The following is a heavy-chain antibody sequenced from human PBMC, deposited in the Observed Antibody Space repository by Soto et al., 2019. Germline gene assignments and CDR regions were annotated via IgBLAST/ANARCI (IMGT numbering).Heavy chain of an antibody. CDR3: ARGEDSSGYYIDTMNFDY. Sequence: SETLSLTCTVSGGSISSYYWSWIRRPPGKGLEWIGYIYYSGSTNYNPSLKSRVTISVDTSKNQFSLKLSSVTAADTAVYYCARGEDSSGYYIDTMNFDYWGQGTLVTVSS. CDR2: IYYSGST. D-gene: IGHD3-22*01. V-gene: IGHV4-59*01. CDR1: GGSISSYY. J-gene: IGHJ4*02.